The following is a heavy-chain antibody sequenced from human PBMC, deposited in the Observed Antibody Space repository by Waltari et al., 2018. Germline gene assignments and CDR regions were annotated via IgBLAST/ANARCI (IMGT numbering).Heavy chain of an antibody. J-gene: IGHJ4*02. Sequence: QVQLVQSGAEVKKPGSSVKVSCKASGGTFSSYAISWVRQAPGQGLEGMGRIITIFGTANYEQKFQGRVTITADKATSTADMELSSLRSEDTAVYYCANDVDTAMVGGYWGQGTLVTVSS. CDR2: IITIFGTA. V-gene: IGHV1-69*14. D-gene: IGHD5-18*01. CDR1: GGTFSSYA. CDR3: ANDVDTAMVGGY.